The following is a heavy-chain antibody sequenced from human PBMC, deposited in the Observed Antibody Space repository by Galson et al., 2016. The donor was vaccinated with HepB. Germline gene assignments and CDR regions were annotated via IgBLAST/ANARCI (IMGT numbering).Heavy chain of an antibody. CDR1: GGTFSSYV. CDR2: VIPMFREA. Sequence: SVKVSCKASGGTFSSYVISWVRQAPGQGLEWMGGVIPMFREANYPQKFQGRVTITADEPTSTAYMELSSLRSEDTAVYYRARHPQSNLWGQGTLVTVSS. J-gene: IGHJ4*02. CDR3: ARHPQSNL. V-gene: IGHV1-69*13.